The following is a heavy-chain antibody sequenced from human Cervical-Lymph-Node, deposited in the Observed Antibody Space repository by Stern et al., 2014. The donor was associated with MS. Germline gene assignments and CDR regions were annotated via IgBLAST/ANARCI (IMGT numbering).Heavy chain of an antibody. CDR1: GYTFTDHY. CDR2: INPESGGT. CDR3: ARQCNCNSYHYYAMDD. Sequence: VQLVESGAEVKKPGASVKVSCKTSGYTFTDHYIHWVRQAPGQGLEGMGWINPESGGTNYAQKFQGWVTMTRDTSISTAYMELSSLESDDTAVYYCARQCNCNSYHYYAMDDWGQGTTVTVSS. D-gene: IGHD2/OR15-2a*01. J-gene: IGHJ6*02. V-gene: IGHV1-2*04.